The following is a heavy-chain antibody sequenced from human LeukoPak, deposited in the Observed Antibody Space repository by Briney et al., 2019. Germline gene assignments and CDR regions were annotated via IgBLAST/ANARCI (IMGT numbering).Heavy chain of an antibody. Sequence: PGRSLRLSCAASGFTFSSYGMHWVRQAPGKGLKWVAVIWYDGSNKYYADSVKGRFTISRDNSKNTLYLQMNSLRAEDTAVYYCAREREDPNWFDPWGQGTLVTVSS. J-gene: IGHJ5*02. CDR3: AREREDPNWFDP. CDR2: IWYDGSNK. CDR1: GFTFSSYG. V-gene: IGHV3-33*01. D-gene: IGHD1-26*01.